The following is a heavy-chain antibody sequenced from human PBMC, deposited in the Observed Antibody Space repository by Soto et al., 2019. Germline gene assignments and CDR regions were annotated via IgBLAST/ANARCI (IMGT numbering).Heavy chain of an antibody. Sequence: QRLSCITSGFTFSTYDMSWVRQAPGKGLEWVSVITASGDNTYYADSVRGRFTISRDNSKNTLYLQMNSLRAEDTAVYYCANGGKQSVAYWGQGTLVTVSS. CDR2: ITASGDNT. CDR1: GFTFSTYD. V-gene: IGHV3-23*01. J-gene: IGHJ4*02. CDR3: ANGGKQSVAY. D-gene: IGHD3-16*01.